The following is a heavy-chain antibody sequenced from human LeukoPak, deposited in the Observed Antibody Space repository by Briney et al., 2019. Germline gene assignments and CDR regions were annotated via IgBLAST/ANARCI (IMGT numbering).Heavy chain of an antibody. CDR3: AKAAALVGVPAAYDY. Sequence: GGSLRLSCAASGFTFSNAWMSWVRQAPGKGLEWVGRIKSKTDGGTTDYAAPVKGRFTISRDNSKNTLYLQMNSLRAEDTAVYYCAKAAALVGVPAAYDYWGQGTLATVSS. J-gene: IGHJ4*02. V-gene: IGHV3-15*01. D-gene: IGHD2-2*01. CDR1: GFTFSNAW. CDR2: IKSKTDGGTT.